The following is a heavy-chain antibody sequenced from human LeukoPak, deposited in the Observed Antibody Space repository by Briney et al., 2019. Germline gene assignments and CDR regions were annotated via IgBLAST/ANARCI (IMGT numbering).Heavy chain of an antibody. Sequence: ASVKVSCKASGGTFSSYAISWVRQAPGQGLEWMGGIIPIFGTANYAQKFQGRVTITTDESTSTAYMELSSLRSEDTAVYYCAYSNYRYYYYYYMDVWGKGTTVTVSS. D-gene: IGHD4-11*01. CDR3: AYSNYRYYYYYYMDV. CDR1: GGTFSSYA. J-gene: IGHJ6*03. V-gene: IGHV1-69*05. CDR2: IIPIFGTA.